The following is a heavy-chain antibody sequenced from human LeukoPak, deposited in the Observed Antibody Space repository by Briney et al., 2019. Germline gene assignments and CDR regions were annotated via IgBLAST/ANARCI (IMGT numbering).Heavy chain of an antibody. CDR3: AREHFGEFTYYFDY. Sequence: GGSLRLSCAASGFTFISYAMHWVRQAPGKGLEWVAVISYDGSNKYYADSVKGRFTISRDNSKNTLYLQMNSLRAEDTAVYYCAREHFGEFTYYFDYWGQGTLVTVSS. CDR1: GFTFISYA. D-gene: IGHD3-10*01. CDR2: ISYDGSNK. J-gene: IGHJ4*02. V-gene: IGHV3-30*04.